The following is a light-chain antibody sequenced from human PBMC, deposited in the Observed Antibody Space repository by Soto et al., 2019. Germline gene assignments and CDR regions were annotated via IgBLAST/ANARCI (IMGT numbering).Light chain of an antibody. CDR1: QTVNSDY. J-gene: IGKJ1*01. V-gene: IGKV3-20*01. CDR3: QQYGRPPKP. Sequence: VFTQSAVTLSSYPRETAPLSCRASQTVNSDYLAWFQQRPGQAPRLLIYGASSRATGIPARFSGSGSGTDFSLTISSLEAEDFAVYYCQQYGRPPKPFGQGTKV. CDR2: GAS.